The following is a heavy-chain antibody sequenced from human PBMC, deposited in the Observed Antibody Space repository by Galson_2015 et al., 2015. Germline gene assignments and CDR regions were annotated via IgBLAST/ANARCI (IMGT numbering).Heavy chain of an antibody. CDR2: IWFDGSNK. Sequence: SLRLSCAASGFTFSSAGMHWVRQAPGKGLEWVAVIWFDGSNKYYADSVKGRFTISRDNSKNTLCLQMNSLRAEDTAVYYCARAVGFVFTVTPWDHYYGMDVWGQGTTVTVSS. J-gene: IGHJ6*02. CDR3: ARAVGFVFTVTPWDHYYGMDV. CDR1: GFTFSSAG. V-gene: IGHV3-33*01. D-gene: IGHD4-17*01.